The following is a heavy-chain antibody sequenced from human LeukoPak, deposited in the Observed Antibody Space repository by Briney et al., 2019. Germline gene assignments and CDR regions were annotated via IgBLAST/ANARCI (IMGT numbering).Heavy chain of an antibody. CDR2: ISSDVTNT. Sequence: GGSLRLSCAASGFTFSSSWLHWVRQAPGRGLVWVSRISSDVTNTAYGDSVKGRFNISRDNAKNTLYLQMNSLRVDDTGVYYCARGNWGSALSWGRRTMVTVSS. V-gene: IGHV3-74*01. D-gene: IGHD7-27*01. J-gene: IGHJ3*01. CDR1: GFTFSSSW. CDR3: ARGNWGSALS.